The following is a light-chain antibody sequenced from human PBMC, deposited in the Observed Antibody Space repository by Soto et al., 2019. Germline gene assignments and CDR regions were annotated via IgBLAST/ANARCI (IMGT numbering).Light chain of an antibody. V-gene: IGKV1-5*03. CDR3: QQYTSFSWT. Sequence: DIQMTQSPSTLSASVGDRVTITCRASQSISSWLAWYQQKPGKAPKLLIYKASSLESGVPSRFSGSGSGTEFTLTISSLQTEDFATYYCQQYTSFSWTFGQGTKVDIK. J-gene: IGKJ1*01. CDR1: QSISSW. CDR2: KAS.